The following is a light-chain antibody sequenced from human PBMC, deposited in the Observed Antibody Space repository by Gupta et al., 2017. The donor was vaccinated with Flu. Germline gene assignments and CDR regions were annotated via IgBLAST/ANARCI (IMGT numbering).Light chain of an antibody. CDR3: SSYKSSSTRGGV. J-gene: IGLJ2*01. V-gene: IGLV2-14*01. CDR2: DVS. Sequence: SALTQPASVPGSPVPSITVSCTGTSSDVGGYNYVARCQQHPGKATKLMIYDVSKRPKGGAKRCSGSNSGNTASMTISGLQAEDEADYYCSSYKSSSTRGGVFGGGTKLTVL. CDR1: SSDVGGYNY.